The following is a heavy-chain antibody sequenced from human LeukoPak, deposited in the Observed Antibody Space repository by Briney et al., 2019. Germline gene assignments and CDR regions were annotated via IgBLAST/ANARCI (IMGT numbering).Heavy chain of an antibody. V-gene: IGHV1-2*02. CDR2: INPDNGVT. CDR3: ARSDSYTWFDP. Sequence: ASVTVSCTASGYTFTNFYIHWMRQAPGQGLEWMGWINPDNGVTDYAQKFQGRVTMTRDTSISAVYVELSRLRSDDTAVYYCARSDSYTWFDPWGQGTLVTVSS. CDR1: GYTFTNFY. D-gene: IGHD2-21*01. J-gene: IGHJ5*02.